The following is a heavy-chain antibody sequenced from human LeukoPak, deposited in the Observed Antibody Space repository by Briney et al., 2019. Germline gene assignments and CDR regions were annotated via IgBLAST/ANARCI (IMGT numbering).Heavy chain of an antibody. D-gene: IGHD4-23*01. V-gene: IGHV1-2*02. J-gene: IGHJ4*02. CDR2: INPNSGGT. Sequence: GASVTVSFKASVYTFTDYPMHWVRKAPGQGLEWMGWINPNSGGTNYARKFQGRVTMTRDTSISTAYMELSRLRSDDTAVYYCAVWGDYGGNYFDYWGQGTLVTVSS. CDR1: VYTFTDYP. CDR3: AVWGDYGGNYFDY.